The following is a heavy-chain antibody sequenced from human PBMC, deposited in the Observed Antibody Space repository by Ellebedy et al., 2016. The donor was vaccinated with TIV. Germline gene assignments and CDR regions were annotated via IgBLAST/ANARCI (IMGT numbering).Heavy chain of an antibody. Sequence: GGSLRLSXAASGFTFDDYAMHWVRQAPGKGLEWVSGISWNSGSIGYADSVKGRFTISRDNAKNSLYLQMNSLRAEDTAVYYCARDPDYYGSGSFDYWGQGTLVTVSS. J-gene: IGHJ4*02. CDR2: ISWNSGSI. D-gene: IGHD3-10*01. V-gene: IGHV3-9*01. CDR1: GFTFDDYA. CDR3: ARDPDYYGSGSFDY.